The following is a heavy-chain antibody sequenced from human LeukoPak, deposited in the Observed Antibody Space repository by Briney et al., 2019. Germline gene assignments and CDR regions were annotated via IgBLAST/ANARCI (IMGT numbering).Heavy chain of an antibody. CDR2: IYHSGST. V-gene: IGHV4-59*01. CDR3: ARGRIAAAPEYFQH. CDR1: GGSISSYY. Sequence: SETLSLTCTVSGGSISSYYWSWIRQPPGKGLECIGYIYHSGSTNYNPSLKSRVTISVDTSKNQFSLKLSSVTAADTAVYYCARGRIAAAPEYFQHWGQGTLVTVSS. J-gene: IGHJ1*01. D-gene: IGHD6-13*01.